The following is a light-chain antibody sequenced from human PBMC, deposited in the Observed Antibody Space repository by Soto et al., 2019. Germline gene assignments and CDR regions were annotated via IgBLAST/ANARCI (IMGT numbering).Light chain of an antibody. Sequence: DIQMTQSPSSLSASVGDRVTIACRASQSISSYLNWYQHKPGKAPKLLIYAASSLQSGVPSRFSGSGSGTDFILSISSLQPEDFATDYCQQSYSTLLSFGQGTKME. V-gene: IGKV1-39*01. CDR1: QSISSY. CDR2: AAS. J-gene: IGKJ1*01. CDR3: QQSYSTLLS.